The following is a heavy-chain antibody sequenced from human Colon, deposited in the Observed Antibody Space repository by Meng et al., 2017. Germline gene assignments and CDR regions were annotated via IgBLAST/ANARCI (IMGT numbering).Heavy chain of an antibody. V-gene: IGHV3-11*01. CDR1: GFTFSDYY. D-gene: IGHD2-2*02. Sequence: QVPLVESGGGLVKPGGSLRLSCAASGFTFSDYYMTWIRQAPGKGLEWLSYIRGSGSSVYSADSVKGRITISRDNAKNSLYLQMNSLRAEDTAVYYCARGRYRSTHWGQGTLVTVSS. J-gene: IGHJ4*02. CDR2: IRGSGSSV. CDR3: ARGRYRSTH.